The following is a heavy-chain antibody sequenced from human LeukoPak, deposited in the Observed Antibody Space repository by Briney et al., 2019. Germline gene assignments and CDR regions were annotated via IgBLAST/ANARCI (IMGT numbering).Heavy chain of an antibody. Sequence: GGSLRLSCAASGFTFSSYSMNWVRQAPGKGLEWVSSISSSSSYIYYADSVKGRFTISRDNAKNSLYLQMNSLRAEDTALYYCAKGGSHSGNWFDPWGQGTLVTVSS. CDR3: AKGGSHSGNWFDP. V-gene: IGHV3-21*04. J-gene: IGHJ5*02. CDR2: ISSSSSYI. CDR1: GFTFSSYS.